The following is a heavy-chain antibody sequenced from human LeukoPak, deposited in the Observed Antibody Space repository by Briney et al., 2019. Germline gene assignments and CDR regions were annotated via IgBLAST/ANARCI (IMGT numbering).Heavy chain of an antibody. V-gene: IGHV4-34*01. CDR2: INHSGST. Sequence: ASETLSLTCAVYGGSFGGYYWTWIRQSPGKGPEWIGEINHSGSTNYNPSLKRRVFMSVDKAKNQFSLKLNSVSAADTAVYYCARGGYFDSSGYPNPLDYWGQGTLVTVSS. D-gene: IGHD3-22*01. CDR1: GGSFGGYY. J-gene: IGHJ4*02. CDR3: ARGGYFDSSGYPNPLDY.